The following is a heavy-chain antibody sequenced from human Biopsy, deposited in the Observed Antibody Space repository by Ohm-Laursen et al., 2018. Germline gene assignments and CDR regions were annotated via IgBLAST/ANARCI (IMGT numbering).Heavy chain of an antibody. Sequence: SQTLFLTCTVSGGSISNNNYYWGWIRQSPGKGLEWIGYISNRGSTNYNPSLRGRVTISVDTSKNQFSLKLNSVTAADTAVYYCARDYDTSGYYYVSWGQGTLVTVSS. CDR1: GGSISNNNYY. D-gene: IGHD3-22*01. CDR2: ISNRGST. V-gene: IGHV4-61*05. CDR3: ARDYDTSGYYYVS. J-gene: IGHJ5*02.